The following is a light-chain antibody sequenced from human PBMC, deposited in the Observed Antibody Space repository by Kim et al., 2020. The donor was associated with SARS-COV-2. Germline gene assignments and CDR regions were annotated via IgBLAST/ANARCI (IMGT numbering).Light chain of an antibody. V-gene: IGLV3-21*04. CDR1: NIESKS. Sequence: APGKTDRVTCGGSNIESKSVHWYQQKPGQAPVLVIYYDSDRPSGIPERFSGSSSGNTATLTISRVEAGDEADYYCQVWDSSSDHWVFGGGTQLTVL. CDR3: QVWDSSSDHWV. J-gene: IGLJ3*02. CDR2: YDS.